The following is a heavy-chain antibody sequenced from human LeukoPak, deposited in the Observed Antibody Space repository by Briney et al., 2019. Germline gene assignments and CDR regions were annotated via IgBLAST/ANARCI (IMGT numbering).Heavy chain of an antibody. CDR2: IYYSGRT. V-gene: IGHV4-39*01. J-gene: IGHJ4*02. CDR3: ARHSGYDYVWGSYRHHRYFDY. Sequence: SETLSLTCNVSGASISTNNYYWGWIRQPPGKGLEWIGTIYYSGRTYYNPSLKSRVTILVDTSKNQFSLKLSSVTAADTAVYYCARHSGYDYVWGSYRHHRYFDYWGQGTLVTVSS. D-gene: IGHD3-16*02. CDR1: GASISTNNYY.